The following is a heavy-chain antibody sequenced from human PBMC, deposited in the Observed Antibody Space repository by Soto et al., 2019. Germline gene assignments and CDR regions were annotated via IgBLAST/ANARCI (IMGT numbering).Heavy chain of an antibody. CDR1: GGTFSSYT. J-gene: IGHJ1*01. D-gene: IGHD2-2*01. CDR2: IIPILGIA. CDR3: ARDLDIVVVPAPRSAEYFQH. V-gene: IGHV1-69*08. Sequence: QVQLVQSGAEVKKPGSSVKVSCKASGGTFSSYTISWVRQAPGQGLEWMGRIIPILGIANYAQKFQGRVMITADKSTSTAYMELSSLRSEDTAVYYCARDLDIVVVPAPRSAEYFQHWGQGTLVTVSS.